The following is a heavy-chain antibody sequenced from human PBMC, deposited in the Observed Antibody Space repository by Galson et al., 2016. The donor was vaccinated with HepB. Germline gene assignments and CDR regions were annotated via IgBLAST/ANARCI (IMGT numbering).Heavy chain of an antibody. CDR3: ARDGNEGAAAGPSGVGYYGMDV. J-gene: IGHJ6*02. CDR1: GYTFTTYA. V-gene: IGHV1-3*04. CDR2: INTGSGYT. Sequence: SVKVSCKASGYTFTTYAIHWVRQAPGQRLEWMGWINTGSGYTKYSQTFQDGVTISRDTSADIVFMDVGSLTSEDTAVYYCARDGNEGAAAGPSGVGYYGMDVWGQGTTVTVSS. D-gene: IGHD6-13*01.